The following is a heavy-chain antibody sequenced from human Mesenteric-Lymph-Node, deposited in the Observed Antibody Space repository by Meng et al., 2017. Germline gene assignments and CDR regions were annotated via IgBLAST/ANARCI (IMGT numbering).Heavy chain of an antibody. CDR3: ARADDYGAFFDY. CDR1: GGSISSSNW. D-gene: IGHD4-17*01. J-gene: IGHJ4*02. Sequence: QVQARGWGPGGVKPAGTLSLTCAVSGGSISSSNWWSWVRQPPGKGLEWIGEIYHSGSTNYNPSLKSRVTISVDKSKNQFSLKLSSVTAADTAVYYCARADDYGAFFDYWGQGTLVTVSS. V-gene: IGHV4-4*02. CDR2: IYHSGST.